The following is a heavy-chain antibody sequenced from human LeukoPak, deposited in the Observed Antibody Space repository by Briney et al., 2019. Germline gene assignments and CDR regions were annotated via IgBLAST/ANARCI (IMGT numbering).Heavy chain of an antibody. J-gene: IGHJ6*03. CDR2: ICTSGST. CDR1: GGSISSGSYY. CDR3: ARLDYGDYAGYYYYYMDV. D-gene: IGHD4-17*01. Sequence: PSETLSLTCTVSGGSISSGSYYWSWIRQPAGKGLEWIGRICTSGSTNYNPSLKSRVTISVDTSKNQFSLKLSSVTAADTAVYYCARLDYGDYAGYYYYYMDVWGKGTTVTISS. V-gene: IGHV4-61*02.